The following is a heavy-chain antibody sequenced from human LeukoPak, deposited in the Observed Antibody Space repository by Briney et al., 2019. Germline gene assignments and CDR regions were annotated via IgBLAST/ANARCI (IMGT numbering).Heavy chain of an antibody. D-gene: IGHD5-12*01. CDR2: IRHDESNK. CDR3: VKVNSGYDLGY. J-gene: IGHJ4*02. CDR1: GFTFSRSG. V-gene: IGHV3-30*02. Sequence: GGSLGLSCTASGFTFSRSGMHWARQAPGKGLEWVAFIRHDESNKYHADSVKGRFTISRDNSKNTLYLQMNSLTVEDTAMYYCVKVNSGYDLGYWGQGTLVTVSS.